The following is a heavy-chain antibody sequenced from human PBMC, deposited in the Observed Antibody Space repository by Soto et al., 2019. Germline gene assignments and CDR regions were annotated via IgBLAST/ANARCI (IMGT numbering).Heavy chain of an antibody. V-gene: IGHV4-34*01. D-gene: IGHD3-22*01. CDR1: GGSFSGYY. Sequence: SETLSLTCAVYGGSFSGYYWSWIRQPPGKGLEWIGEINHSGSTNYNPSLKSRVTISVDTSKNQFSLKLSSVTAADTAVYYCARRHPKRITMIVVVIKALPYGMDVWGQGTAVTVSS. CDR3: ARRHPKRITMIVVVIKALPYGMDV. J-gene: IGHJ6*02. CDR2: INHSGST.